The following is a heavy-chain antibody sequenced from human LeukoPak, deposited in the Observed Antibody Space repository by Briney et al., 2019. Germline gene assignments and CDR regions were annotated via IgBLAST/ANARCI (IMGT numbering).Heavy chain of an antibody. CDR3: ARDSSGSKVAFDI. D-gene: IGHD3-22*01. CDR1: GGSISSGGYY. Sequence: SQTLSLTCTVSGGSISSGGYYWSWIRQPPGKGLEWIGYIYYSGSTNYNPSLKSRVTISVDTSKNQFSLKLSSVTAADTAVYYCARDSSGSKVAFDIWGQGTMVTVSS. CDR2: IYYSGST. V-gene: IGHV4-61*08. J-gene: IGHJ3*02.